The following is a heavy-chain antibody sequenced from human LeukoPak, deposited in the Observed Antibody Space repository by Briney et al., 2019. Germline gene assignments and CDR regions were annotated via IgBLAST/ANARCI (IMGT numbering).Heavy chain of an antibody. CDR3: AKDDDFWSGSATTRFDY. CDR1: GFTFSSYA. J-gene: IGHJ4*02. V-gene: IGHV3-23*01. CDR2: ISGSGGST. Sequence: GGSLRLSCAASGFTFSSYAMSWVRQAPGKWLEWVSVISGSGGSTYYADSVKGRFTISRDNSKNTLYLQMNSLRAEDTAVYYCAKDDDFWSGSATTRFDYWGQGTLVTVSS. D-gene: IGHD3-3*01.